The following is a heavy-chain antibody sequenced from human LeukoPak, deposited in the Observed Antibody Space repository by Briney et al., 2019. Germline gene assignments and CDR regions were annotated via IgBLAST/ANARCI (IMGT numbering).Heavy chain of an antibody. CDR2: MSGSGDST. CDR1: GFTFSRYT. Sequence: GGSLRLSCAASGFTFSRYTMSWVRQAPGKGLEWVSAMSGSGDSTNYADSVKGRFTISRDNSKNTLYMQMHSLRAEDTAVYYCAKACNSDWLKDAFDIWGQGTMVTVSS. V-gene: IGHV3-23*01. D-gene: IGHD2/OR15-2a*01. J-gene: IGHJ3*02. CDR3: AKACNSDWLKDAFDI.